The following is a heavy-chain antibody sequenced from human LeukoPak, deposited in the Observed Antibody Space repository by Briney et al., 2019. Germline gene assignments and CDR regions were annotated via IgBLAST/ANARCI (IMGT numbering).Heavy chain of an antibody. Sequence: EASVKVSCKASGYTSTGYYMHWVRQAPGQGLEWMGWINPNSGGTNYAQKFQGRVTMTRDTSISTAYMELSRLRSDDTAVYYCARDRRGITMVRGASYGMDVWGQGTTVTVSS. J-gene: IGHJ6*02. D-gene: IGHD3-10*01. CDR1: GYTSTGYY. CDR3: ARDRRGITMVRGASYGMDV. V-gene: IGHV1-2*02. CDR2: INPNSGGT.